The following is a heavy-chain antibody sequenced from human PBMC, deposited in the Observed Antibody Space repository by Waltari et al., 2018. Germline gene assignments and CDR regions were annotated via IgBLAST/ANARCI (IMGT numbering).Heavy chain of an antibody. CDR1: GYSISSGYY. CDR2: IYHSGST. D-gene: IGHD3-22*01. Sequence: QVQLQESGPGLVKPSETLSLTCTVSGYSISSGYYWGWIRQPPGKGLEWIGSIYHSGSTYYNPSLKSRVTISVDTSKNQCSLKLSSVTAADTAVYYCARVTLGYYDSSYYFDYWGQGTLVTVSS. V-gene: IGHV4-38-2*02. J-gene: IGHJ4*02. CDR3: ARVTLGYYDSSYYFDY.